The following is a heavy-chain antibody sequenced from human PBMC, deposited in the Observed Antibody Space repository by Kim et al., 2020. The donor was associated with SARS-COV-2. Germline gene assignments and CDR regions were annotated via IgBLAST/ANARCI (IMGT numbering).Heavy chain of an antibody. D-gene: IGHD3-22*01. CDR1: GFTFSSYA. Sequence: GGSLRLSCTASGFTFSSYAMNWVRQAPGKGLQWVSGISGSGSTTNHADSVKGRFTISRDNSKNTVYLQMNSLRAEDTAVYYCAKGWVVDITHHLDQWGQGTLVSVSS. CDR2: ISGSGSTT. CDR3: AKGWVVDITHHLDQ. V-gene: IGHV3-23*01. J-gene: IGHJ4*02.